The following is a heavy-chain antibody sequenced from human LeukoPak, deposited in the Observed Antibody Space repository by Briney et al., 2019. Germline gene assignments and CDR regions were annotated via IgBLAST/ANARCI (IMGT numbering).Heavy chain of an antibody. V-gene: IGHV3-30*02. J-gene: IGHJ4*02. CDR2: IAHHGSDK. CDR1: GFTFSSSA. Sequence: PGGSLRLSCAASGFTFSSSAMHWVRQGAGKGLEWVAYIAHHGSDKYYADSVKGRFTISRDNSKRTLSLQNNSLSPDDTAVYYCAKDGSWSCTDWGQGTLVTVSS. D-gene: IGHD2-8*02. CDR3: AKDGSWSCTD.